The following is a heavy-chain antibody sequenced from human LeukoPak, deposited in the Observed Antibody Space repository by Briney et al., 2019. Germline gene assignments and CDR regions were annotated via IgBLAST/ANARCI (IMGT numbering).Heavy chain of an antibody. J-gene: IGHJ1*01. CDR3: AREAYSGSYLH. CDR1: GYTFTGYY. Sequence: SVKVSCKASGYTFTGYYMHWVRQAPGQGLEWMGGIIPIFGTANYAQKFQGRVTITADESTSTAYMELSSLRSEDTAVYYCAREAYSGSYLHWGQGTLVTVSS. CDR2: IIPIFGTA. V-gene: IGHV1-69*13. D-gene: IGHD1-26*01.